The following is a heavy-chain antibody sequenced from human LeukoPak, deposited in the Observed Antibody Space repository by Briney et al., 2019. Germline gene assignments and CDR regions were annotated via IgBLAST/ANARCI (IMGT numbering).Heavy chain of an antibody. J-gene: IGHJ5*02. CDR1: GGTFSSYA. CDR2: IIPIFGTA. Sequence: SVKVSCKASGGTFSSYAISCVPQAPGQGLEWMGGIIPIFGTANYAQKFQGRVTITADESTSTAYMELSSLRSEDTAVYYCARVLSLVTTEIHHWGQGTLVTVSS. V-gene: IGHV1-69*13. D-gene: IGHD4-17*01. CDR3: ARVLSLVTTEIHH.